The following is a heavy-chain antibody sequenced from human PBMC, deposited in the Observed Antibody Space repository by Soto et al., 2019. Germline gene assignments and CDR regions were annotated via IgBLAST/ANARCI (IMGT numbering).Heavy chain of an antibody. CDR1: GDSINNSHW. J-gene: IGHJ5*02. CDR2: TYHSGTT. V-gene: IGHV4-4*02. CDR3: ARDVNSSPARGRHWFDP. Sequence: QVQLQESGPGLVQPSGTLSLTCAVSGDSINNSHWWSWVRQTPGKGLEWIGETYHSGTTNYNPSLKTRVTISRDKSQNHFSLKMNSVTAADPAVYYCARDVNSSPARGRHWFDPWGQGTLVTVSS. D-gene: IGHD6-13*01.